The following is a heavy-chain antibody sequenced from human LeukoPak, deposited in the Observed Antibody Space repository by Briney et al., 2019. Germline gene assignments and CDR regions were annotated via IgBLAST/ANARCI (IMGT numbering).Heavy chain of an antibody. CDR1: GYTFTCYY. CDR2: INPNSGGT. J-gene: IGHJ5*02. V-gene: IGHV1-2*02. Sequence: ASVKVSCKASGYTFTCYYMHWVRQAPGQGLEWMGWINPNSGGTNYGQKFQGRVTMTRDTSISTAYMELSRLRSDDTAVYYCARDPTANWGYSARFDPWGQGTLVTVSS. CDR3: ARDPTANWGYSARFDP. D-gene: IGHD7-27*01.